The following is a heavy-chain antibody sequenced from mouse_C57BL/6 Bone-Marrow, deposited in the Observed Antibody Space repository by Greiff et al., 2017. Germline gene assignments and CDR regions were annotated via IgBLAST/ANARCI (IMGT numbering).Heavy chain of an antibody. Sequence: VQLQQSGAELVRPGTSVKMSCKASGYTFTNYWIGWAKQRPGHGLEWIGDIYPGGGYTNYNEKFKGKATLTADKSSSTAYMQFSSLTPEDSAIYYCARSGGNYEYYYAMDYWGQGTSVTVSS. CDR3: ARSGGNYEYYYAMDY. D-gene: IGHD2-1*01. J-gene: IGHJ4*01. CDR1: GYTFTNYW. V-gene: IGHV1-63*01. CDR2: IYPGGGYT.